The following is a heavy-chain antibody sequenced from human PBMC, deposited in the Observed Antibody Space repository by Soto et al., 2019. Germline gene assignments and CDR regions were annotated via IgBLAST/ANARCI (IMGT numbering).Heavy chain of an antibody. CDR3: AKDPSTGSADY. CDR2: IIPIFGTA. Sequence: ASVKVSCKASGGTFSSYAISWVRQAPGQGLEWMGGIIPIFGTANYADSVKGRFTISRDGSKNTLYLQMNSLRAEDTAMYYCAKDPSTGSADYWGQGTQVTVSS. J-gene: IGHJ4*02. CDR1: GGTFSSYA. D-gene: IGHD3-9*01. V-gene: IGHV1-69*05.